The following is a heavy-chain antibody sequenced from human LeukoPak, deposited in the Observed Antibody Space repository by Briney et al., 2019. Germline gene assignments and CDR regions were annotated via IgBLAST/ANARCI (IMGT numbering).Heavy chain of an antibody. CDR1: GFTFSSYA. V-gene: IGHV3-74*01. CDR2: IKSDGSNT. J-gene: IGHJ4*02. Sequence: GGSLRLSCAASGFTFSSYAMSWVRQAPGKGLVWVSRIKSDGSNTNYADSVKGRFTISRDNAKNTLHLQMNSLRAEDTAVYYCARGGYYGSGRYYFDSWGQGTLVTVSS. CDR3: ARGGYYGSGRYYFDS. D-gene: IGHD3-3*01.